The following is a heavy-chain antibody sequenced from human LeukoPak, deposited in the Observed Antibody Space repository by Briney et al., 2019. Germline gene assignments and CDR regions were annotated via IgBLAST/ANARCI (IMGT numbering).Heavy chain of an antibody. Sequence: GGSLRLSCGASGFTFSDYGMHWVRQAPGKGLEWVAFIQYDGSNKYYADSVKGRFTISRDNSKNTLYLQMNSLRAEDTAVYYCAKDGNFGSGSYYRGDYWGQGTLVTVSS. V-gene: IGHV3-30*02. CDR3: AKDGNFGSGSYYRGDY. J-gene: IGHJ4*02. D-gene: IGHD3-10*01. CDR1: GFTFSDYG. CDR2: IQYDGSNK.